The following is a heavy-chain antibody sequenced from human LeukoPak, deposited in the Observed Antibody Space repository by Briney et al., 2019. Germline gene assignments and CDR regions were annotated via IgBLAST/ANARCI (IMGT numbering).Heavy chain of an antibody. CDR3: ARTRYCSSTSCYPLDYYYYMDV. J-gene: IGHJ6*03. CDR2: INPNSGGT. Sequence: ASVKVSCKASGYTFTGYYMHWVRQAPGQGLEWMGWINPNSGGTNYAQKFQGRVTMTRDTSISTAYMELSRLRSDDTAVYYCARTRYCSSTSCYPLDYYYYMDVWGKGTTVTISS. CDR1: GYTFTGYY. V-gene: IGHV1-2*02. D-gene: IGHD2-2*01.